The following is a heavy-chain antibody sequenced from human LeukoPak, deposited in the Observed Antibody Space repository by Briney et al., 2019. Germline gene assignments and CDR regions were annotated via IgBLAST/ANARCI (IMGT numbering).Heavy chain of an antibody. CDR1: GYSFTSYW. V-gene: IGHV5-51*01. D-gene: IGHD2-21*01. CDR3: ARGCGGDCHPLNYYYYYMDV. CDR2: IYPGDSDT. Sequence: GESLKISCKGSGYSFTSYWIGWVRQMPGKGLEWMGIIYPGDSDTRYSPSFQGQVTISADKSISTAYLQWSSLEASDTAMYYCARGCGGDCHPLNYYYYYMDVWGKGTTVTVSS. J-gene: IGHJ6*03.